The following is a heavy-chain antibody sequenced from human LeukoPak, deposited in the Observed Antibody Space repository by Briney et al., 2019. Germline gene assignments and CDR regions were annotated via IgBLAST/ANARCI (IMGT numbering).Heavy chain of an antibody. CDR3: ARVRSIAALGPFDY. D-gene: IGHD6-6*01. Sequence: GGSLRLSCAASGFTFSSYWMHWVRQAPGKGLVRVSRINTDGSSTSYADSVKGRFTISRDNAKNTLYLQMNSLRAEDTAVYYCARVRSIAALGPFDYWGQGTLVTVSS. CDR1: GFTFSSYW. V-gene: IGHV3-74*01. J-gene: IGHJ4*02. CDR2: INTDGSST.